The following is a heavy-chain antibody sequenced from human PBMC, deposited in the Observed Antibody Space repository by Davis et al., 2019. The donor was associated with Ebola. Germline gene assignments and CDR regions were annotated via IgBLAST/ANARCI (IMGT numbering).Heavy chain of an antibody. D-gene: IGHD4-17*01. CDR2: INPHNGNT. CDR1: GYTFTNYG. J-gene: IGHJ4*02. CDR3: ARDTVTGPLRY. Sequence: ASVKVSCKASGYTFTNYGITWVRQAPGQGLEWMGWINPHNGNTNYAQNVQGRVTMTTDTSTSTAYMELRSLRSDDTAVYYCARDTVTGPLRYWGQGTLVTVSS. V-gene: IGHV1-18*04.